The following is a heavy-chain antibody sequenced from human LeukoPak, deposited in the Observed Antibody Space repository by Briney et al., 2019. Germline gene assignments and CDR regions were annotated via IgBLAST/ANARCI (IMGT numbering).Heavy chain of an antibody. CDR1: GYSFTSYW. D-gene: IGHD2-15*01. Sequence: GESLKISCKGSGYSFTSYWIGWVRQMPGKGLEWMGIIYPGDSDTRYSPSFQGQVTISADKSISTAYLQWSSLKASDTAMYYCARRGYCSGGSCYRYYYGMDVWGQGTTVTVSS. V-gene: IGHV5-51*01. CDR2: IYPGDSDT. CDR3: ARRGYCSGGSCYRYYYGMDV. J-gene: IGHJ6*02.